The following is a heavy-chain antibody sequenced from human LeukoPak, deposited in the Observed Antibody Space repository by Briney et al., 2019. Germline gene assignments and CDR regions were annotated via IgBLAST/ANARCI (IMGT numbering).Heavy chain of an antibody. V-gene: IGHV3-30-3*01. D-gene: IGHD3-10*01. CDR3: ARAQVLESMVYHFDY. J-gene: IGHJ4*02. CDR2: LSSDGSTK. Sequence: GGSLRLSCEVSGFPFTLYNMNWVRQAPGKGLEWVAFLSSDGSTKYHADSVKGRFTISRDNSKNTLYLQMNSLRAEDTAVYYCARAQVLESMVYHFDYWGQGTLVTVSS. CDR1: GFPFTLYN.